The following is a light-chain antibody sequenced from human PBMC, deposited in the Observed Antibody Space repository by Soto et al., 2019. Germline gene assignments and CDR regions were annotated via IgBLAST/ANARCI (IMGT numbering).Light chain of an antibody. CDR2: GAS. CDR1: QSIGSN. CDR3: QQYNNWWT. J-gene: IGKJ1*01. Sequence: EIVVTQSPATLSVSPGERATLSCRASQSIGSNLAWYQQKPGRAPRLLIYGASARATGIPARFSRSGSGKEFTLTISSLQSEDFAIYYCQQYNNWWTFGQGTKVEIK. V-gene: IGKV3-15*01.